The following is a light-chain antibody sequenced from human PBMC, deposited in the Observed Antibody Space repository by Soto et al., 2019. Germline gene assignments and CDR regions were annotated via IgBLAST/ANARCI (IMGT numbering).Light chain of an antibody. J-gene: IGKJ3*01. CDR2: DAS. Sequence: DLQLTQSPSFLSASVGDRVTITCRASQGITSYLAWYQQKPGKAPKLLIYDASTLHSGVPSRFSGSGSGTEFTLTISSLQPEDFATYYCQQLNSYLFGPGTKVDIK. CDR3: QQLNSYL. CDR1: QGITSY. V-gene: IGKV1-9*01.